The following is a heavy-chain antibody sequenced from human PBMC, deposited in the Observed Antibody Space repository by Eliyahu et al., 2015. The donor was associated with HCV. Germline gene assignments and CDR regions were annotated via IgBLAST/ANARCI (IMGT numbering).Heavy chain of an antibody. CDR1: GFTFXSYS. Sequence: EVQLVESGGGLVKPGGSLRLSCAASGFTFXSYSMNWVRQAPGKGLEWVSSISSSSSYIYYADSVKGRFTISRDNAKNSLYLQMNSLRAEDTAVYYCARDRAWGSGSYEPDYWGQGTLVTVSS. J-gene: IGHJ4*02. V-gene: IGHV3-21*01. CDR3: ARDRAWGSGSYEPDY. D-gene: IGHD1-26*01. CDR2: ISSSSSYI.